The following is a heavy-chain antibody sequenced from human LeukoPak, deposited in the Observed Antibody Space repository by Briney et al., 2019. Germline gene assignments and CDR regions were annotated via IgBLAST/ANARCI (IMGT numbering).Heavy chain of an antibody. CDR1: GGSINSYY. CDR3: ARDAYYYDSSASRLFDY. CDR2: IYYSGST. J-gene: IGHJ4*02. D-gene: IGHD3-22*01. Sequence: SETLSLTCTVSGGSINSYYWSWIRQPPGKGLEWIGYIYYSGSTNYNPSLKSRVTISVDTSKNQFSLKLSSVTAADTAVYYCARDAYYYDSSASRLFDYWGQGTLVTVSS. V-gene: IGHV4-59*01.